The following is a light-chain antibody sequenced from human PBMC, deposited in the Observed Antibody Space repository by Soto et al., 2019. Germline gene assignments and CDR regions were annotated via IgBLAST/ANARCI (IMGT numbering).Light chain of an antibody. V-gene: IGKV1-5*01. CDR2: DAS. CDR1: QNIRSR. Sequence: DFQMTQSPSTLSASLGDRVTITCRASQNIRSRLAWFQQKPGKAPKLLIYDASSLESGVPQRFSGSGSGTEFTLTISSLQPHDFATYYCLQHNSYPWTFGQGTKVDIK. CDR3: LQHNSYPWT. J-gene: IGKJ1*01.